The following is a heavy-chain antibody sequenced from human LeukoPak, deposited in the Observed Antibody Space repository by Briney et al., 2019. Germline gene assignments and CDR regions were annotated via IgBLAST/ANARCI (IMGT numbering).Heavy chain of an antibody. Sequence: PSETLSLTCAVYGGSFSGYYWSWIRQPPGKGLEWIGEINHSGSTNYNPSLKSRVTISVDTSKNQFSLKLSSVTAADTAVYYCARKDIVVVPAAPDGYMDVWGKGTTVTVSS. V-gene: IGHV4-34*01. CDR1: GGSFSGYY. D-gene: IGHD2-2*01. CDR2: INHSGST. J-gene: IGHJ6*03. CDR3: ARKDIVVVPAAPDGYMDV.